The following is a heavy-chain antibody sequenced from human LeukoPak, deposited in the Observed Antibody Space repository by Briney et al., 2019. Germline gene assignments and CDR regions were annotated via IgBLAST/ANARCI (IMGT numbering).Heavy chain of an antibody. D-gene: IGHD3-3*01. CDR2: ISSSSRYI. Sequence: PGGSLRLSCAASESTFSTYSMNWVRQAPGKGLEWVSSISSSSRYIYYADSVKGRFTISRDNAKNSLYLQMNSLRAEDTAVYYCAGFLEWSPKRRGPYNFYYMDVWGKGTTVTVSS. V-gene: IGHV3-21*01. CDR1: ESTFSTYS. J-gene: IGHJ6*03. CDR3: AGFLEWSPKRRGPYNFYYMDV.